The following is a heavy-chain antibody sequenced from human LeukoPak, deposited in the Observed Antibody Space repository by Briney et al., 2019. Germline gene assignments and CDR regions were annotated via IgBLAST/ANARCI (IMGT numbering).Heavy chain of an antibody. CDR1: GGSISSGSYY. Sequence: SQTLSLTCSVSGGSISSGSYYWSWIRQPAGKGLEWIGRIYTSGSTNYNPSLKSRVTISVDTSKDKFSLKLSSVTAADTAVYYCARVSGTIFGVVINWGQGTLVTVSS. J-gene: IGHJ4*02. D-gene: IGHD3-3*01. CDR2: IYTSGST. V-gene: IGHV4-61*02. CDR3: ARVSGTIFGVVIN.